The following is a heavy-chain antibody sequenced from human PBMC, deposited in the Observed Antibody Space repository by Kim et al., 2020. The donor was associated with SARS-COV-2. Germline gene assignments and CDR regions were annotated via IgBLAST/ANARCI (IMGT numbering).Heavy chain of an antibody. Sequence: GGSLRLSCAASGFTFSSYAMSWVRQAPGKGLEWVSAISGSGGSTYYADSVKGRFTISRDNSKNTLYLQMNSLRAEDTAVYYCAKVPPSEYSSSSSLDYWGQGTLVTVSS. V-gene: IGHV3-23*01. CDR1: GFTFSSYA. CDR3: AKVPPSEYSSSSSLDY. J-gene: IGHJ4*02. D-gene: IGHD6-6*01. CDR2: ISGSGGST.